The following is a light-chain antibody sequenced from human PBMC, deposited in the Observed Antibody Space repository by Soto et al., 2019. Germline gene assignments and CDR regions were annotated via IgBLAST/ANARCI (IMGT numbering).Light chain of an antibody. CDR1: QSISSW. J-gene: IGKJ1*01. CDR2: DAS. CDR3: QQYNSYRWT. V-gene: IGKV1-5*01. Sequence: DIQMTQSPSTLSASVGDRVTITCRASQSISSWLAWYQQKPGKAPKLLIYDASSLESGVPSRFSGSGSGTEFTLTISSLQPDDFATYYCQQYNSYRWTFGQGDQGGYQ.